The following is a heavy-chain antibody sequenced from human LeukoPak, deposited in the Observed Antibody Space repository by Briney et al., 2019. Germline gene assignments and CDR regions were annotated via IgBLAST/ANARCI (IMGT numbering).Heavy chain of an antibody. CDR1: GFTFSSYE. CDR2: IRSGSTT. V-gene: IGHV3-48*03. Sequence: GGSLRLSCAASGFTFSSYEMNSARQAPGKGVEWVAYIRSGSTTHYADAAKGRFTISRDNAKNSLYLQMNSLRGEDTAVYYCAAKEGTRSDFDYWGQGTLVTVAS. D-gene: IGHD1-14*01. J-gene: IGHJ4*02. CDR3: AAKEGTRSDFDY.